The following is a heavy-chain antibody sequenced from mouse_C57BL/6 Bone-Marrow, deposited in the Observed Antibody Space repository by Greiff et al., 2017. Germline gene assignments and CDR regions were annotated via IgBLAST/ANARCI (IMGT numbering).Heavy chain of an antibody. Sequence: DVKLQESGPGLVKPSQSLSLTCSVTGYSITSGYYWNWIRQFPGNKLEWMGYISYDGSNNYNPSLTNRISITRDTSKNQFFLKLNSVTTEDTATYYCARAYDYGGYFDVWGTGTTVTVSS. V-gene: IGHV3-6*01. D-gene: IGHD2-4*01. J-gene: IGHJ1*03. CDR3: ARAYDYGGYFDV. CDR2: ISYDGSN. CDR1: GYSITSGYY.